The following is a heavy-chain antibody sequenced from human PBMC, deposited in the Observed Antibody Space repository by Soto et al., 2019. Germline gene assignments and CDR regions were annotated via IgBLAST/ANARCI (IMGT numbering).Heavy chain of an antibody. J-gene: IGHJ4*02. CDR1: GFSFTSYW. V-gene: IGHV3-74*01. Sequence: PWGTLRLSCAASGFSFTSYWMHWVRQVPGKGLLWVSRIDGIGTGTSYSDFESRRSIISRDTAEHTLYMQMTSLRADATAVYCCTTVFESWGQGTLVTVSS. CDR2: IDGIGTGT. CDR3: TTVFES.